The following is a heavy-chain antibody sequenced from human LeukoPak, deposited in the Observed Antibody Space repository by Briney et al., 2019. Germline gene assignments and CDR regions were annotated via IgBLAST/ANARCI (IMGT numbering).Heavy chain of an antibody. V-gene: IGHV3-23*01. J-gene: IGHJ4*02. CDR1: GFTFSSYG. Sequence: GGSLRLSCAASGFTFSSYGMSWVRQAPGKGLEWVSAISGSGGSTYYADSVKGRFTISRDNSKNTLYLQMNSLRAEDTAVYYCAKDLDSGSYYALFDYWGQGTLVTVSS. D-gene: IGHD1-26*01. CDR2: ISGSGGST. CDR3: AKDLDSGSYYALFDY.